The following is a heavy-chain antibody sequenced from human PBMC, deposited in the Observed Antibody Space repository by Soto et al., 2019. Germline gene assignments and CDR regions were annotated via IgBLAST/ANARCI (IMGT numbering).Heavy chain of an antibody. V-gene: IGHV4-59*12. Sequence: ETLSLTCTVSGGSIKTFSWRCFRQPPGQGLEWIGYIYHSGSTYYNPSLKSRVTISVDRSKNQCSLKLSSVTAADTAVYYCARDQYSYGYGLKYYGMDVWGQGTTVTVSS. CDR3: ARDQYSYGYGLKYYGMDV. CDR2: IYHSGST. D-gene: IGHD5-18*01. J-gene: IGHJ6*02. CDR1: GGSIKTFS.